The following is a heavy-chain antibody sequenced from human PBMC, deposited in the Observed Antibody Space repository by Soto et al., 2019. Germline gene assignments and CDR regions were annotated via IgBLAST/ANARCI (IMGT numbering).Heavy chain of an antibody. CDR3: AKGASTTVFAFNDY. J-gene: IGHJ4*02. D-gene: IGHD4-17*01. CDR1: GFTFDDYA. CDR2: ISWNSGNL. V-gene: IGHV3-9*01. Sequence: EVQLVESGGGLVQPGRSLRLSCAASGFTFDDYAMHWVRQPPGKGLEWVSSISWNSGNLGYEDSLKGRFTISRDNAKNSLYLQMNSLRGEDTALYYCAKGASTTVFAFNDYWGQGTLVTVSS.